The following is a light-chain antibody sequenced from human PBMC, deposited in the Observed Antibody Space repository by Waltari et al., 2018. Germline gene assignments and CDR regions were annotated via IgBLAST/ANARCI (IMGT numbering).Light chain of an antibody. J-gene: IGLJ2*01. V-gene: IGLV2-23*02. CDR3: SSYTYGGPWV. CDR1: TSDVGSYDL. Sequence: SALTQPASVSASPGQSMTISCTVRTSDVGSYDLVAWYQQHPGKAPHLLIYEVDKRPSWVSYRFSESKSGNASALTISGLQAEDEAHYFCSSYTYGGPWVFGGGTLLTVL. CDR2: EVD.